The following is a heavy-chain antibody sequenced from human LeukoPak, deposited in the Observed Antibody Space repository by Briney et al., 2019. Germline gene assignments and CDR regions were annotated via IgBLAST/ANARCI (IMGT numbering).Heavy chain of an antibody. CDR2: ISYDGSNR. CDR1: GFTFSAYA. V-gene: IGHV3-30*01. J-gene: IGHJ3*02. D-gene: IGHD1-26*01. CDR3: ARGPGPIAGAKNPFDI. Sequence: GGSLRLSCAASGFTFSAYAMHWVRRAPGKGLEWVAVISYDGSNRYYADSVKGRFTISGDKSKDTLCLQMNSLRPEDTAVYYCARGPGPIAGAKNPFDIWGQGTTVTVSS.